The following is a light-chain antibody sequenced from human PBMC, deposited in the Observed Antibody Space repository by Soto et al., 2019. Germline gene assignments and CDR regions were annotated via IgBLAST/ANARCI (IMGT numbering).Light chain of an antibody. Sequence: EIVLTQSPGTLSLSPGERATLSCRASQSVSSSYLDWYQQKPGQAHRLLIYGASSRATGIPDRFSGSGSGTDFTLTISRLEPEDFAVYYCQQYGSSPFTFGPGTKVDIK. V-gene: IGKV3-20*01. J-gene: IGKJ3*01. CDR1: QSVSSSY. CDR2: GAS. CDR3: QQYGSSPFT.